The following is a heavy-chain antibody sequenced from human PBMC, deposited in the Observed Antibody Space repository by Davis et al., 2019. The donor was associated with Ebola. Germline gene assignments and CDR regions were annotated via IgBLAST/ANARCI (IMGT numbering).Heavy chain of an antibody. J-gene: IGHJ3*02. Sequence: GESLKISCKDSGNSFTSHWIGWVRQMPGKGLEWMGLIYTGDSDTRYSPSFRGQVTISADKSTKTAFLQWSSLKASDTGIYYCASLRRTITGMDDSFDIWGQGTTVTVSS. CDR3: ASLRRTITGMDDSFDI. CDR2: IYTGDSDT. D-gene: IGHD7-27*01. V-gene: IGHV5-51*01. CDR1: GNSFTSHW.